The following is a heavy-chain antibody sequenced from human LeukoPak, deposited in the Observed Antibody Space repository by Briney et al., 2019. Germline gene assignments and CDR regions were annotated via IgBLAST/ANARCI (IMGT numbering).Heavy chain of an antibody. V-gene: IGHV3-23*01. J-gene: IGHJ4*02. Sequence: GGSLRLSCAASGFTFSTYAMSWVRQAPGKGLEWVSAITDSGGNTYYAAPVKGRFTISRDNSKNTLYLQMNSLRAEDTAAYYCARAGHCTNGICYTADFDYWGQGTLVTVSS. CDR1: GFTFSTYA. D-gene: IGHD2-8*01. CDR3: ARAGHCTNGICYTADFDY. CDR2: ITDSGGNT.